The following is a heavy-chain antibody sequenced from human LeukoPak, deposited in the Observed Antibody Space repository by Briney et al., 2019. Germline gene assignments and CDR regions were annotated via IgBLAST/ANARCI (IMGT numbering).Heavy chain of an antibody. CDR1: GYTFTGYY. V-gene: IGHV1-2*06. CDR2: INPNSGGT. Sequence: GASVKVSCKASGYTFTGYYMHWVRQAPGQGLEWMGRINPNSGGTNYAQKFQGRVTMTRDTSISTAYMELSRLRSDDTAVYYCARPPPRSYSVGTAFDIWGQGTMVTVSS. J-gene: IGHJ3*02. D-gene: IGHD1-26*01. CDR3: ARPPPRSYSVGTAFDI.